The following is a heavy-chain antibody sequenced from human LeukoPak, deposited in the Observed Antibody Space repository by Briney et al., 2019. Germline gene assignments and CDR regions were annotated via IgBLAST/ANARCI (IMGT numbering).Heavy chain of an antibody. CDR1: GYTLTELS. V-gene: IGHV1-24*01. D-gene: IGHD2-2*01. CDR3: ARDREDIVVVPAAKGGYYYYYMDV. J-gene: IGHJ6*03. Sequence: ASVKVSCKVSGYTLTELSMHWVRQAPGKGLEWMGGFDPEDGETIYAQKFQGRVTITTDESTNTAYMELSSLRSEDTAVYYCARDREDIVVVPAAKGGYYYYYMDVWGKGTTVTVSS. CDR2: FDPEDGET.